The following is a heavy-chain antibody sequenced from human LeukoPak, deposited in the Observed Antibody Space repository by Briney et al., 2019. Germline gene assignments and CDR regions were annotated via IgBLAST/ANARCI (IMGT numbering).Heavy chain of an antibody. CDR3: ARGPSIAAVD. D-gene: IGHD6-13*01. Sequence: SETLSITCAVYGGSFSGYYWSWIRQPPGKGLEWIGEINHSGSTNYNPSLKSRATISVDTSKNQFSLKLSSVTAADTAVYYCARGPSIAAVDWGQGTLVTVSS. V-gene: IGHV4-34*01. CDR2: INHSGST. J-gene: IGHJ4*02. CDR1: GGSFSGYY.